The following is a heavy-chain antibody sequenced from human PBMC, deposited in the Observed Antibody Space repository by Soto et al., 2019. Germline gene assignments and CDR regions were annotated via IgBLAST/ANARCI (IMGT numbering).Heavy chain of an antibody. J-gene: IGHJ6*02. Sequence: EVQMVESGGDLVQPGGSLRLSCGASGFTFSTYWMTWVRQAPGKGLEWVANIKQDGSEKYYVESVKGRFTISRDNARNALYLQMNRLRAGDTAVYYCAKNMDFWSGYIHARAVYVIDVWGQGTTVIVSS. CDR2: IKQDGSEK. CDR3: AKNMDFWSGYIHARAVYVIDV. CDR1: GFTFSTYW. V-gene: IGHV3-7*01. D-gene: IGHD3-3*01.